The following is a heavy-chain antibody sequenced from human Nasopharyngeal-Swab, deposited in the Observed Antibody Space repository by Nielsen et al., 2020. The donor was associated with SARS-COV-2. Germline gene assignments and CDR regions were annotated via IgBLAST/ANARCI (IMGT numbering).Heavy chain of an antibody. Sequence: GGSLRLSCAASGFNFIDYDMHWVRQAPGKGLEWVSGINGYEGTTFYADSVKGRFTISRDIFKNTLYLQMSSLRAEDTAIYYCANKHRTNGLYGWGQGTPVTVSS. CDR1: GFNFIDYD. V-gene: IGHV3-23*01. J-gene: IGHJ4*02. CDR2: INGYEGTT. D-gene: IGHD2-8*01. CDR3: ANKHRTNGLYG.